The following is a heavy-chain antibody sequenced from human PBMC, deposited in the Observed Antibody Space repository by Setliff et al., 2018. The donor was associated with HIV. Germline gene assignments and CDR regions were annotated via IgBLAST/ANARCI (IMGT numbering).Heavy chain of an antibody. CDR2: INHSGST. V-gene: IGHV4-34*01. D-gene: IGHD6-13*01. CDR1: GGSFSGYY. Sequence: SETLSLTCAVYGGSFSGYYWSWIRQPPGKGLEWIGEINHSGSTNYNPSLKSRVTISVDTSKNQFSLKLSSVTAADTTVYYCATASSSCWGQGTPVTVPS. J-gene: IGHJ4*02. CDR3: ATASSSC.